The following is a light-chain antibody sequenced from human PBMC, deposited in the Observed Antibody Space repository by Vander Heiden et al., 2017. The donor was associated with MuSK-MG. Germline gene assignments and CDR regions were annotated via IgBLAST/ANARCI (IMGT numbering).Light chain of an antibody. CDR3: QQDNGFPYT. Sequence: DIQMTQSPSTLSASIGDRVTITCRASQSISTWLAWYQQKPGKAPKLLIYKASSLESGVPSRFSGTGSGTEFTLTISSLQPDDFATYYCQQDNGFPYTFGQGTNLEIK. CDR2: KAS. CDR1: QSISTW. V-gene: IGKV1-5*03. J-gene: IGKJ2*01.